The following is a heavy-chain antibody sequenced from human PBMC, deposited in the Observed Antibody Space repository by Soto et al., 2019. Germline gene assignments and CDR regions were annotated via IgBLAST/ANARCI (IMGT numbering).Heavy chain of an antibody. J-gene: IGHJ6*03. CDR3: ARDQGIYCSGGSCYFDNYYYYYYMDV. D-gene: IGHD2-15*01. Sequence: GGSLRLSCAASGFTFSSYGMHWVRQAPGKGLEWVAVIWYDGSNKYYADSVKGRFTISRDNSKNTLYLQMNSLRAEDTAVYYCARDQGIYCSGGSCYFDNYYYYYYMDVWGKGTTVTVSS. CDR1: GFTFSSYG. CDR2: IWYDGSNK. V-gene: IGHV3-33*01.